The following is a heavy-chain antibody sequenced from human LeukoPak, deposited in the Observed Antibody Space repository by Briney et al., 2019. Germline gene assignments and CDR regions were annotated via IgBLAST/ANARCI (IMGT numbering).Heavy chain of an antibody. V-gene: IGHV3-9*01. Sequence: GRSLRLFCAASGFTFDDDAMHWVRQAPGKGLEWVSGISWNSGSIGYADSVKGRFTISRDNAKNSLYLQMNSLRAEDTALYYCAKDGLEWELTSAFDIWGQGTMVTVSS. D-gene: IGHD1-26*01. J-gene: IGHJ3*02. CDR1: GFTFDDDA. CDR2: ISWNSGSI. CDR3: AKDGLEWELTSAFDI.